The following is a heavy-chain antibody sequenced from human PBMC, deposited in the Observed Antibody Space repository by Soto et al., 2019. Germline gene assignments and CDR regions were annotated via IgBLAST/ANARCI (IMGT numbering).Heavy chain of an antibody. CDR3: ARGGSSGYYYCSGYYAHDAFDI. Sequence: SETLSLTCTVSGGSISSYYWSWIRQPPGKGLEWIGYIYYSGSTNYNPSLKSRVTISVDTSKNQFSLKLSSVTAADTAVYYCARGGSSGYYYCSGYYAHDAFDIWGQGTMVTVSS. CDR1: GGSISSYY. CDR2: IYYSGST. J-gene: IGHJ3*02. V-gene: IGHV4-59*01. D-gene: IGHD3-22*01.